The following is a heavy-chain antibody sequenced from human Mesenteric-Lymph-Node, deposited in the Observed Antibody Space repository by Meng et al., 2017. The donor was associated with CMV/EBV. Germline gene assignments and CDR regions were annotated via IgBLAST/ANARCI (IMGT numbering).Heavy chain of an antibody. V-gene: IGHV5-51*01. CDR1: GYDFTNYW. CDR2: IWPDDSDT. J-gene: IGHJ6*02. CDR3: ARFSGLTFRQFYGGVDV. Sequence: GESLKISCKASGYDFTNYWIGWVRQMPGKGLEWMGIIWPDDSDTRYSPSFQGHVTVSVDKSITTGYLQWNSLKASDTAMYYCARFSGLTFRQFYGGVDVWGQGTTVTVSS. D-gene: IGHD3-10*01.